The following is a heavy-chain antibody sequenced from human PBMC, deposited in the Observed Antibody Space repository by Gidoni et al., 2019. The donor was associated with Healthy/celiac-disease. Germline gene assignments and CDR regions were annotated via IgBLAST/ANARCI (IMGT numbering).Heavy chain of an antibody. CDR1: GFLFSTFG. CDR3: AKDQGYYDFWSGDAFDI. J-gene: IGHJ3*02. D-gene: IGHD3-3*01. V-gene: IGHV3-30*18. Sequence: QVQLVESGGGVVQPGRSLRFSCAASGFLFSTFGMHWVRQAPGKWLELVAVISHDGSNKYYADSVKGRVTISRDNSKNTLYLQMNSLRAEDTAVYYCAKDQGYYDFWSGDAFDIWGQGTMVTVSS. CDR2: ISHDGSNK.